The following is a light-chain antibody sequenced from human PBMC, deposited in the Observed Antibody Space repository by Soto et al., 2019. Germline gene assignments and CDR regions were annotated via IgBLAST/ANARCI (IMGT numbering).Light chain of an antibody. V-gene: IGLV1-44*01. CDR3: AAWDDSLNVYV. Sequence: QSVLTQPPSASWTPGQRVTISCSGSSSNIGSNTVNWYQQLPGTAPKLLIYSNNQRPSGVPDRFSGSKSGTSASLAISGLQSEDEADYYCAAWDDSLNVYVFGTGTKVTVL. CDR2: SNN. J-gene: IGLJ1*01. CDR1: SSNIGSNT.